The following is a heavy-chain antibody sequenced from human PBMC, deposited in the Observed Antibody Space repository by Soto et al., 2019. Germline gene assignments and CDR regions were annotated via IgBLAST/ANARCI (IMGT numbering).Heavy chain of an antibody. V-gene: IGHV1-3*01. CDR2: INAGNGNT. D-gene: IGHD3-10*01. Sequence: ASVKVSCKASGYTFTRYAMHWVRQAPGRRLEWMGWINAGNGNTKYSQKFQGRVTITRDTSAGTAYMELSSLRSEDTAVYYCARDLGPDYYGSGSYASHTAMARDYWGQGTLVTVSS. J-gene: IGHJ4*02. CDR3: ARDLGPDYYGSGSYASHTAMARDY. CDR1: GYTFTRYA.